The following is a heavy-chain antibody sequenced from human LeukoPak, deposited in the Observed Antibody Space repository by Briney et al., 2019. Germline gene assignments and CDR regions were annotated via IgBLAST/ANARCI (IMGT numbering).Heavy chain of an antibody. CDR1: GYTFTSYG. V-gene: IGHV1-18*01. Sequence: ASVKVSCKASGYTFTSYGISWVRQAPGQGLEWMGWISAYNGNTNYAQKFQGRVTMTRDTSTSTVYMELSSLRSEDTAVYYCARSLAVPAADETFGDYWGQGTLVTVSS. CDR2: ISAYNGNT. CDR3: ARSLAVPAADETFGDY. D-gene: IGHD2-2*01. J-gene: IGHJ4*02.